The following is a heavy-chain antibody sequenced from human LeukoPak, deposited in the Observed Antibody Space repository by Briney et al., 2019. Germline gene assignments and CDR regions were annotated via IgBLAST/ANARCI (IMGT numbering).Heavy chain of an antibody. J-gene: IGHJ4*02. CDR3: ARDQVDYSVSDYFDY. CDR2: IYYSGST. V-gene: IGHV4-31*03. CDR1: GGSISSGGYY. Sequence: SETLSLTCTVSGGSISSGGYYWSWIRQHPGKGLEWIGYIYYSGSTYYNPSLKSRVTISVDTSKNQFSLKLSSVTAADTAVYYCARDQVDYSVSDYFDYWGKGTLVTVSS. D-gene: IGHD5/OR15-5a*01.